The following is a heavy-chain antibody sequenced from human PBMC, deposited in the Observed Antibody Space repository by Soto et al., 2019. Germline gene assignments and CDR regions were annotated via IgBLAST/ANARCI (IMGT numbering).Heavy chain of an antibody. CDR3: ARVLRMITFGGVIAPPPDY. Sequence: QVQLVQSGAEVKKPGASVKVSCKASGYIFTSYGISWVRQAPGQGLEWMGWISAYNGNTNYAQKLQGRVTMTTDTSTSTAYMELRSLRSDDTAVYYCARVLRMITFGGVIAPPPDYWGQGTLVTVSS. V-gene: IGHV1-18*01. CDR2: ISAYNGNT. J-gene: IGHJ4*02. CDR1: GYIFTSYG. D-gene: IGHD3-16*02.